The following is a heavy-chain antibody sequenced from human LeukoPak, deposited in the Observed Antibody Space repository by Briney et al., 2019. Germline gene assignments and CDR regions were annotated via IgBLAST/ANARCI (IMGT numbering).Heavy chain of an antibody. CDR1: GGSISSSSYY. CDR3: ARGQYSGSCFDN. D-gene: IGHD1-26*01. CDR2: IYYSGST. J-gene: IGHJ4*02. V-gene: IGHV4-39*07. Sequence: PSETLSLTCTVSGGSISSSSYYWGWIRQPPGKGLEWIGSIYYSGSTNYNPSLKSRVTILVDTSKNQFSLKVSSVTAADTAVYYCARGQYSGSCFDNWGQGSLVTVSS.